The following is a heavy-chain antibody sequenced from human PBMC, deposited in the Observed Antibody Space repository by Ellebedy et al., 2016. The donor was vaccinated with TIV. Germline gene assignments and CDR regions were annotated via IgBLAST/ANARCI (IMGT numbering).Heavy chain of an antibody. J-gene: IGHJ4*02. CDR2: IQSNTYRGTT. Sequence: GESLKISXVASGFTFSNAWMSWVRQAPGKGLEWIGRIQSNTYRGTTDDAAPVKGRFTISRDDSKNTLYLQMNSLKTEDTAVYYCVTPSDRWFPTTLKFDCWGQGTLVTVSS. CDR3: VTPSDRWFPTTLKFDC. V-gene: IGHV3-15*01. CDR1: GFTFSNAW. D-gene: IGHD1/OR15-1a*01.